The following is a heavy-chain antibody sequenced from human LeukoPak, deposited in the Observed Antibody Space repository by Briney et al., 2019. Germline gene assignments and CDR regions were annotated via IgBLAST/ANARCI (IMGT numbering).Heavy chain of an antibody. CDR1: GFTFSSYA. CDR2: ISYDGSNK. J-gene: IGHJ4*02. Sequence: GSLRLSCAASGFTFSSYAMHWVRQAPGKGLEWVAVISYDGSNKYYADSVKGRFTISRDNSKNTLYLQMNSLRAEDTAVYYCARDDFEQLVPDYWGQGTLVTVSS. V-gene: IGHV3-30*04. D-gene: IGHD6-6*01. CDR3: ARDDFEQLVPDY.